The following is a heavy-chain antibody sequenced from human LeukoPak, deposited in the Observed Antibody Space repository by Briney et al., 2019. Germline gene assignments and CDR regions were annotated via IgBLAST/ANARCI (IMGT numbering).Heavy chain of an antibody. CDR3: ARGWRSSANWFDP. V-gene: IGHV1-8*01. Sequence: GASVKVSCKASGYTFTSYDINWVRQATGQGLEWMGWMNPNSGNTGYAQKFQGRVTMTRNTSISTAYMELSSLRSEDSAVYYCARGWRSSANWFDPWGQGTLVIVSS. CDR2: MNPNSGNT. J-gene: IGHJ5*02. D-gene: IGHD6-6*01. CDR1: GYTFTSYD.